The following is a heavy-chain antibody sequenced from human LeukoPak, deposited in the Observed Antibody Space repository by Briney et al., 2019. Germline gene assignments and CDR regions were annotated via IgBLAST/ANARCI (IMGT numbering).Heavy chain of an antibody. CDR3: ARDRRDKDFDY. CDR2: IKQDGSEK. Sequence: GGSLRLSCAASGFTFSSYWMSWVRQAPGKGLEWVANIKQDGSEKYYVDSVKGRFTIPRDNAKNTLYLQMNSLRAEDTAVYYCARDRRDKDFDYWGQGTLVTVSS. CDR1: GFTFSSYW. V-gene: IGHV3-7*01. J-gene: IGHJ4*02. D-gene: IGHD2-15*01.